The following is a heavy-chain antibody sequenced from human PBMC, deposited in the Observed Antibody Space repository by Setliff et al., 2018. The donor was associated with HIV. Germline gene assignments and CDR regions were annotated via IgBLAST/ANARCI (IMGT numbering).Heavy chain of an antibody. CDR3: AKEVWIAVASAPDAFEI. CDR2: ISYDGSNK. J-gene: IGHJ3*02. V-gene: IGHV3-30*18. D-gene: IGHD6-19*01. Sequence: GESLKISCAVSGFTFSTYDMHWVRQAPGKGPEWVAGISYDGSNKYYLDSLKGRFTVSRDNSKNTLFLQMNSLRGDDTAMYYCAKEVWIAVASAPDAFEIWGQGTMVTVSS. CDR1: GFTFSTYD.